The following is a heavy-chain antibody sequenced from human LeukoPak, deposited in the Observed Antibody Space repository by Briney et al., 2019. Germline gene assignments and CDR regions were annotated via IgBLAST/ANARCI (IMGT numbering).Heavy chain of an antibody. CDR2: IRYDGSNK. CDR3: AKVRGDYFDY. D-gene: IGHD3-3*01. V-gene: IGHV3-30*02. Sequence: QSGGSLRLSCAAPGFTFSSYGMHWVRQAPGKGLAWVAFIRYDGSNKYYADSVKGRFTISRDNSKNTLYLQMNSLRAEDTAVYYCAKVRGDYFDYWGQGTLVTVSS. CDR1: GFTFSSYG. J-gene: IGHJ4*02.